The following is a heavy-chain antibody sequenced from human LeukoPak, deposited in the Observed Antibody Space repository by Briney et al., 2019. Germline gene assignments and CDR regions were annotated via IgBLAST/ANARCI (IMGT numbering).Heavy chain of an antibody. CDR3: AGVVTWFDP. Sequence: PGGSLRLSCAASGFMFSSFWMSWVRQAPGKGLEWVAHIKEDGSMVNYVDSVKGRFTISRDNAKNSVYLQMNSLRGEGSAVYFCAGVVTWFDPWGQGALVTVSS. CDR1: GFMFSSFW. CDR2: IKEDGSMV. J-gene: IGHJ5*02. V-gene: IGHV3-7*04.